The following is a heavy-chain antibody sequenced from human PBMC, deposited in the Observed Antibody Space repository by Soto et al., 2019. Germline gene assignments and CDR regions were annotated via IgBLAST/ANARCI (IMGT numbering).Heavy chain of an antibody. CDR2: IYSGGST. D-gene: IGHD3-22*01. J-gene: IGHJ4*02. CDR1: GFTVSSNY. V-gene: IGHV3-53*02. CDR3: ARGSNYYDSSGYWN. Sequence: EVQLVETGGGLIQPGGSLRLSCAASGFTVSSNYMSWVRQAPGKGLEWVSVIYSGGSTYYADSVKGRFTISRDNPKNTLYLQMNSLRAEDTAVYYCARGSNYYDSSGYWNWGQGTLVTVSS.